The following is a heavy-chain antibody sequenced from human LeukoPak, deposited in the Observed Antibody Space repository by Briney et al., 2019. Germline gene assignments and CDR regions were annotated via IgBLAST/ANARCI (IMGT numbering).Heavy chain of an antibody. V-gene: IGHV3-48*01. J-gene: IGHJ6*04. Sequence: GGSLRLSCAASGFTFSSYSMNWVRQAPGKGLEWVSYISSSSSTIYCADSVKGRFTISRDNAKNSLYLQMNSLRAEDTAVYYCARGTVMEMDVWGKGTTVTVSS. CDR3: ARGTVMEMDV. D-gene: IGHD2-8*01. CDR2: ISSSSSTI. CDR1: GFTFSSYS.